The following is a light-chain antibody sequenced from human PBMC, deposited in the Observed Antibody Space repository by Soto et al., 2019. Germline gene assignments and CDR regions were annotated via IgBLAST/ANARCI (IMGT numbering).Light chain of an antibody. V-gene: IGKV3-15*01. Sequence: EIVMTQSPATVSVSPGDRVTLSCRASQSVSSYLAWYQQKPGQAPRLLIYDASTRATGIPARFSGSGSGTEFTLTISSLQSEDFAVYYCQQYGDSPQTFGPGTKVDIK. J-gene: IGKJ1*01. CDR2: DAS. CDR3: QQYGDSPQT. CDR1: QSVSSY.